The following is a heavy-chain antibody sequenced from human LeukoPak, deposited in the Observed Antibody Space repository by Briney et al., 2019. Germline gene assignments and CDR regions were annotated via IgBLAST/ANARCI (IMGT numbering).Heavy chain of an antibody. CDR2: IYYSGST. CDR3: ARDPYGEYYFDY. CDR1: GGSISSSDYY. V-gene: IGHV4-39*07. Sequence: SETLSLTCTVSGGSISSSDYYWGWIRQPPGKGLEWIGSIYYSGSTYYNPSLKSRVTISVDTSKNQFSLKLSSVTAADTAVYYCARDPYGEYYFDYWGQGTLVTVSS. D-gene: IGHD2/OR15-2a*01. J-gene: IGHJ4*02.